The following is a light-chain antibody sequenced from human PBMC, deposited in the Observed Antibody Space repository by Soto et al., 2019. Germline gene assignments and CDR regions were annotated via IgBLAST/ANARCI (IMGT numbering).Light chain of an antibody. CDR2: GAS. V-gene: IGKV1-39*01. Sequence: DIQMTQSPLSLSASVGDRVAITCRSSLSINTYLNWIQQKPGKAPKVLIYGASSLQNGVPSRFSGSGYGTSVTLTISSIQPEDSATYYCQQTFTTPHTFGRGTHLEIK. J-gene: IGKJ2*01. CDR1: LSINTY. CDR3: QQTFTTPHT.